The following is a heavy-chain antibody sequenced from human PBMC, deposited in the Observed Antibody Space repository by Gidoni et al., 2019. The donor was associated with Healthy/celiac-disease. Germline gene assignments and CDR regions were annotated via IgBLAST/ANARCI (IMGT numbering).Heavy chain of an antibody. Sequence: EVQLVESGGGLIQPGGSLRLSWAASGFTVSSNYMSWVRQAPGKGLEWVSVIYSGGSTYYADSVKGRFTISRDHSKNTLYLQMNSLRAEDTAVYYCASEGGNSGYYYYGMDVWGQGTTVTVSS. CDR3: ASEGGNSGYYYYGMDV. CDR1: GFTVSSNY. V-gene: IGHV3-53*01. CDR2: IYSGGST. D-gene: IGHD2-21*02. J-gene: IGHJ6*02.